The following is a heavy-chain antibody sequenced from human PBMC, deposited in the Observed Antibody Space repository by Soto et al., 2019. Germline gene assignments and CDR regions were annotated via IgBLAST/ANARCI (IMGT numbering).Heavy chain of an antibody. Sequence: EVQLVESGGGLVQPGGSLRLSCAASRFTFSTYWMTWVRQTPGKGLEWVVNIHQDGNEKYYMDSVKGRFTISRDNAKNSLYLQMTSLRAEDTAVYYCAGGNALDVWGQGTTVTVSS. CDR2: IHQDGNEK. V-gene: IGHV3-7*01. CDR3: AGGNALDV. CDR1: RFTFSTYW. J-gene: IGHJ6*02.